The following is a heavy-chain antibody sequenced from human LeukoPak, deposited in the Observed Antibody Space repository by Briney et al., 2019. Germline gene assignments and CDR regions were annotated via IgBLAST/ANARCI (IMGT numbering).Heavy chain of an antibody. D-gene: IGHD3-10*01. J-gene: IGHJ4*02. CDR1: GYTFTSYG. V-gene: IGHV1-18*01. CDR2: ISAYNGNT. CDR3: ARGALLWFGEGGFDY. Sequence: GASVKVSCKASGYTFTSYGISWVRQAPGQGLEWMGWISAYNGNTNYAQKLQGRVTMTTDTSTSTAYMELRSLRSDDTAVYYCARGALLWFGEGGFDYWGQGTLVTVSS.